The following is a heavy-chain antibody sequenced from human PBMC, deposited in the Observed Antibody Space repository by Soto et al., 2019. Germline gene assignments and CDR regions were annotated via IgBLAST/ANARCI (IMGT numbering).Heavy chain of an antibody. D-gene: IGHD5-18*01. Sequence: QVQLVESGGGVVQPGRSLRLSCAASGFTFSSYAMHWVRQAPGKGLEWVAVISYDGSNKYYADSVKGRFTISRHNSKNTRYLQMNSLRAEDTAVYYCARGDRYSYGFPGTSIYYYYGMDVWGQGTTVTVSS. J-gene: IGHJ6*02. V-gene: IGHV3-30-3*01. CDR1: GFTFSSYA. CDR3: ARGDRYSYGFPGTSIYYYYGMDV. CDR2: ISYDGSNK.